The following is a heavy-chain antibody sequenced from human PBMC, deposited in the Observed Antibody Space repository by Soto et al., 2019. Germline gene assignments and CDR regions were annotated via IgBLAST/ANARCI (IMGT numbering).Heavy chain of an antibody. V-gene: IGHV3-11*01. J-gene: IGHJ6*02. Sequence: VGSLRLSCAASGFTFSDYFLTWIRQAPGKGLEWVSYISSSGSDIYYADSVKGRFTISRDNAQNSLYLQMNSLRAEDTAVYYCARDLFYGMDVWGQGTTVTVSS. CDR3: ARDLFYGMDV. CDR1: GFTFSDYF. CDR2: ISSSGSDI.